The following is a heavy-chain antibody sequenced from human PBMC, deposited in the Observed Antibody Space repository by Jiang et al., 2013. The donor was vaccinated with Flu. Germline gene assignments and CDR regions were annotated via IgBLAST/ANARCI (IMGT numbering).Heavy chain of an antibody. CDR1: GFIFDIYG. CDR3: AKGQTVAGEFDS. V-gene: IGHV3-30*18. D-gene: IGHD6-19*01. J-gene: IGHJ4*01. Sequence: QLVESGGGVVRPGRSLRLSCAASGFIFDIYGVHWVRQAPGKGLEWVASISYDGNEDTYADSVKGRLTISRDNSENTVSLHMNSLRPEDTAIYYCAKGQTVAGEFDSWGQGSLVTVSP. CDR2: ISYDGNED.